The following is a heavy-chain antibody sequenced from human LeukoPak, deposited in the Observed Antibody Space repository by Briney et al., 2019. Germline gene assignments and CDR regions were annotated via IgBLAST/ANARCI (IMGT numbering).Heavy chain of an antibody. Sequence: GGSRRLSCAASGFTFTSDAMTWVRQAPGKGREWVSSITDRGDQSYYADSVKGRFTISRDNSKNTLYLQMNSLRVEDTALYYCAKAFSNSWQFDPWGQGTLVTVSS. CDR1: GFTFTSDA. D-gene: IGHD6-13*01. CDR3: AKAFSNSWQFDP. J-gene: IGHJ5*02. V-gene: IGHV3-23*01. CDR2: ITDRGDQS.